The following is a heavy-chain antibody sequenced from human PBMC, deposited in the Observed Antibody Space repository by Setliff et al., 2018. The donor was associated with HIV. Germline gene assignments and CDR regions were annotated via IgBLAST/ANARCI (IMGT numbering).Heavy chain of an antibody. D-gene: IGHD6-19*01. J-gene: IGHJ4*02. V-gene: IGHV3-33*04. Sequence: PGGSLRLSCAAHGLNLTRCDMHWVRQAPGRGLDWLAVLWFDGNNRRYAAPVKGRFTISRDSSKNTLYLQLDSLTVADTAVYYCARVDSSGRYGRFDYWGQGTLVTVSS. CDR3: ARVDSSGRYGRFDY. CDR2: LWFDGNNR. CDR1: GLNLTRCD.